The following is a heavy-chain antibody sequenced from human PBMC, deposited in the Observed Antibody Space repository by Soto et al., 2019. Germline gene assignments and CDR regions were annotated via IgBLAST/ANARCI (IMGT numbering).Heavy chain of an antibody. V-gene: IGHV3-53*01. CDR1: GFTVSNNY. D-gene: IGHD3-22*01. CDR3: ARGQPAFGDDSGDPFSY. J-gene: IGHJ4*02. CDR2: IYSGGST. Sequence: EVQLVESGGGLSQPGGSLRLSCAVSGFTVSNNYMSWVRQAPGKGLEWVSVIYSGGSTHYADSVKGRFTISRDNSKNKLYLQMNSLRTEDTAVYYCARGQPAFGDDSGDPFSYWGQGTLVTVSS.